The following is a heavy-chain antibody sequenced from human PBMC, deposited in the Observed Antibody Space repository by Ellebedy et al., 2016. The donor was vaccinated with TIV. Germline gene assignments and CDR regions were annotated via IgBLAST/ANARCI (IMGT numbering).Heavy chain of an antibody. CDR2: IKDDGSET. J-gene: IGHJ4*02. D-gene: IGHD4-23*01. V-gene: IGHV3-74*01. Sequence: PGGSLRLSCVASGFTFSRPYMHWVRQAPGNVLVWVSRIKDDGSETSYVDSVKGRFIISRDNAKNTLFLQMNSLRVEDTAMYYCARDGAVPGGKGDYWGQGTLVIVSS. CDR1: GFTFSRPY. CDR3: ARDGAVPGGKGDY.